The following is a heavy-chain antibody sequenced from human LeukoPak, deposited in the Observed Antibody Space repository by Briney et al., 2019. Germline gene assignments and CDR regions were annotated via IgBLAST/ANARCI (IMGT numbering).Heavy chain of an antibody. Sequence: PSETLSLTCNVSAGSISNHYWSWIRQPPGKGLEWIGYIYYSGTTNYTPSLKSRVTVSVDTSRNQFSLKLTSVIAADTAIYFCARGGGGIAADYWGPGALVTVSS. D-gene: IGHD6-25*01. CDR3: ARGGGGIAADY. CDR2: IYYSGTT. CDR1: AGSISNHY. J-gene: IGHJ4*02. V-gene: IGHV4-59*11.